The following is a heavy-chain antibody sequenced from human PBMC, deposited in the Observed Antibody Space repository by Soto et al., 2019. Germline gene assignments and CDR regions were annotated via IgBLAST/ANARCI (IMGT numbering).Heavy chain of an antibody. D-gene: IGHD6-13*01. Sequence: LSLTFTVSGXSISSSSYCWGWIRQPPGKGLEWIGSIYYSGSTYYNPSLKSRVTISVDTSKNQFSLKLSSVTAADTAVYYCAREGPSSWYYYYYGMDVWGQGTTVTVS. CDR2: IYYSGST. V-gene: IGHV4-39*02. J-gene: IGHJ6*02. CDR3: AREGPSSWYYYYYGMDV. CDR1: GXSISSSSYC.